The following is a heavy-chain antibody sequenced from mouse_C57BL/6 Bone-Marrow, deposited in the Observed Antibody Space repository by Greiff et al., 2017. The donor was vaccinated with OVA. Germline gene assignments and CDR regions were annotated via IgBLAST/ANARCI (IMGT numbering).Heavy chain of an antibody. CDR3: ARGGYGYDGY. V-gene: IGHV5-6*01. J-gene: IGHJ2*01. CDR1: GFTFSSYG. CDR2: ISSGGSYT. D-gene: IGHD2-2*01. Sequence: EVKVVESGGDLVKPGGSLKLSCAASGFTFSSYGMSWVRQTPEQGLEWVATISSGGSYTYYPDNVKGRFTISRDNAKNTLYLQMSSLKSEDTAMYYCARGGYGYDGYWGQGTTLTVSS.